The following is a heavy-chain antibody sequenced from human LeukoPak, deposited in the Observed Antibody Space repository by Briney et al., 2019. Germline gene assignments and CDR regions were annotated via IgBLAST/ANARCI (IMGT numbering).Heavy chain of an antibody. D-gene: IGHD2-21*02. J-gene: IGHJ4*02. CDR2: INHSGST. CDR3: ARRTCGGDCYSLDY. Sequence: SETLSLTCAVSGGSFSGYYWSWIRQPPGKGLEWIGEINHSGSTNYNPSLKSRVTISVDTSKNQFSLKLSSVTAADTAVYYCARRTCGGDCYSLDYGGQGTLVTVSS. CDR1: GGSFSGYY. V-gene: IGHV4-34*01.